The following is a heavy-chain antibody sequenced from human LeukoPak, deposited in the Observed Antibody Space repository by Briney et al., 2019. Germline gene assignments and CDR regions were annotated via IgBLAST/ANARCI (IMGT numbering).Heavy chain of an antibody. J-gene: IGHJ4*02. CDR2: IYYSGST. CDR1: GDSISSSY. Sequence: PSETLSLTCTVSGDSISSSYWSWIRQPPGKGLEWIGYIYYSGSTNSNPSLKSRVTISVDTSKSQFSLKLTSVTAADTAVYYCARGSGTALDYWGQGTLVTVSS. V-gene: IGHV4-59*01. CDR3: ARGSGTALDY. D-gene: IGHD3-10*01.